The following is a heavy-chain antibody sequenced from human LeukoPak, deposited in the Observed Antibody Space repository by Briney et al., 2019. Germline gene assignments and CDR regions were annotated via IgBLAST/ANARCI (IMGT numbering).Heavy chain of an antibody. CDR2: IQNTGGT. CDR1: SASISSYY. CDR3: VKHGSRWSFNY. D-gene: IGHD6-19*01. V-gene: IGHV4-59*01. Sequence: SETLSLTCTDSSASISSYYWGCIRQSPGKGLEWIGYIQNTGGTNYNPSLKSRVSISKDTSKNQFSLPLSSVTAADTAVYSCVKHGSRWSFNYWGLGTLVTVSS. J-gene: IGHJ4*02.